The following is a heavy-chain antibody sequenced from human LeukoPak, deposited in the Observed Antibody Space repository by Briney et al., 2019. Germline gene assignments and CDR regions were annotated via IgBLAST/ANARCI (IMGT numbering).Heavy chain of an antibody. Sequence: SETLSLTCTVSGDSITDYHWSWIRQPPGKGLEWIGHIFYSGSTNYNPSLKSRVTMSIDMSKNQFSLKLSSVTAADRAVYYCARGPTTVVTHFDYWGQGSLVTVSS. CDR2: IFYSGST. V-gene: IGHV4-59*12. CDR1: GDSITDYH. D-gene: IGHD4-23*01. J-gene: IGHJ4*02. CDR3: ARGPTTVVTHFDY.